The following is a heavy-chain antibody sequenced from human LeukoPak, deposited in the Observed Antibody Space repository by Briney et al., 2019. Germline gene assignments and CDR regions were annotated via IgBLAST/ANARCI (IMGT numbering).Heavy chain of an antibody. CDR2: ISYDGTNK. V-gene: IGHV3-30*03. CDR3: ARTPPERRGGDFDY. Sequence: PGGSLRLSCAASGFTFSSYGMHWVRQAPGKGLEWVAVISYDGTNKYYADSVKGRFTISRDNSKNTLYLQMNSLRAEDTAVYYCARTPPERRGGDFDYWGQGTLVTVSS. CDR1: GFTFSSYG. D-gene: IGHD1-14*01. J-gene: IGHJ4*02.